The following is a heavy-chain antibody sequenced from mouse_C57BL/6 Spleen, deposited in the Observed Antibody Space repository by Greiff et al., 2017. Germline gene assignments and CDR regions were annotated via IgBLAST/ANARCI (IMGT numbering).Heavy chain of an antibody. J-gene: IGHJ2*01. Sequence: EVMLVESGGDLVKPGGSLKLSCAASGFTFSSYGMSWVRQTPDKRLEWVATISSGGSYTYYPDSVKGRFTISRDNAKNTLYLQMSSLKSEDTAMYYCARQEGPENDYWGQGTTLTVSS. CDR3: ARQEGPENDY. CDR2: ISSGGSYT. D-gene: IGHD3-3*01. V-gene: IGHV5-6*01. CDR1: GFTFSSYG.